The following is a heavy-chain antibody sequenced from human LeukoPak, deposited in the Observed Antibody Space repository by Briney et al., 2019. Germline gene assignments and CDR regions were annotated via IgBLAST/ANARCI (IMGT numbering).Heavy chain of an antibody. J-gene: IGHJ4*02. CDR1: GFTFSSSA. CDR3: VKAPFYYDNLYFDY. V-gene: IGHV3-23*01. D-gene: IGHD3-22*01. Sequence: PGGSLRLSCTASGFTFSSSAMNWVRRAPGKGLEWVSSISGGGGRTYYADSVKGRFTISRDNSKSTLYLQMNSLRAEDTALYYCVKAPFYYDNLYFDYWGQGTLVTVSS. CDR2: ISGGGGRT.